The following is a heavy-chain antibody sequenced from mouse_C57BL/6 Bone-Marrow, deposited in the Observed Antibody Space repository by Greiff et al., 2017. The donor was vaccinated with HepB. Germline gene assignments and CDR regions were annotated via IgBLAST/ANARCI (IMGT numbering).Heavy chain of an antibody. D-gene: IGHD2-3*01. CDR1: GYTFTDYY. CDR3: ARWGGYYHYYAMDY. CDR2: INPNNGGT. V-gene: IGHV1-26*01. Sequence: VQLQQSGPELVKPGASVKISCKASGYTFTDYYMNWVKQSHGKSLEWIGDINPNNGGTSYNQKFKGKATLTVDKSSSTAYMELRSLTSEDSAVYYCARWGGYYHYYAMDYWGQGTSVTVSS. J-gene: IGHJ4*01.